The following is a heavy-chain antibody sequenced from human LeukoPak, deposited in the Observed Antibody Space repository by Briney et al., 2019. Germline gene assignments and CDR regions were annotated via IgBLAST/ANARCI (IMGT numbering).Heavy chain of an antibody. CDR1: GGFISNYY. V-gene: IGHV4-4*07. J-gene: IGHJ4*02. CDR3: ARGPSHGGTYFES. CDR2: IHGSGNT. Sequence: SETLSLTCTVSGGFISNYYWSWIRQPAGKELEWIGRIHGSGNTLHNPSLKSRVSMSVDTSKNQFSLRLTSATAADTAVYYCARGPSHGGTYFESWGQGTLVTVSS. D-gene: IGHD4-23*01.